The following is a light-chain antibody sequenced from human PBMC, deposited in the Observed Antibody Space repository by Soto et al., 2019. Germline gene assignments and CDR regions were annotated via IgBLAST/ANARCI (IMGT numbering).Light chain of an antibody. CDR3: QQYNKWPQT. CDR2: TAS. CDR1: QSVGSN. V-gene: IGKV3-15*01. Sequence: DIALTQSPGTLSLSPGERATLYCRASQSVGSNLAWYQQKPGQAPRLLIYTASTRATGIPAKFSASGSGTEFTLTISSLQSEDFAVYYCQQYNKWPQTFGQGTKVDIK. J-gene: IGKJ1*01.